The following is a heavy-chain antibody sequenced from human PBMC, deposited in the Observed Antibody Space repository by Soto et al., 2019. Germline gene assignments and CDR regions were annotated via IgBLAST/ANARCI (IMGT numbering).Heavy chain of an antibody. V-gene: IGHV3-53*02. Sequence: EVQLVETGGGLIYPGGSLRLSWAASGFSVSGDTMNWVRQAPGKGLEWISAIYSGGNTNDAGSVKGRFTISRDTSKNTLYLQMNSLRVEDTAVYYCARHAWLENWGQGTLVTVSS. D-gene: IGHD3-9*01. J-gene: IGHJ4*02. CDR2: IYSGGNT. CDR3: ARHAWLEN. CDR1: GFSVSGDT.